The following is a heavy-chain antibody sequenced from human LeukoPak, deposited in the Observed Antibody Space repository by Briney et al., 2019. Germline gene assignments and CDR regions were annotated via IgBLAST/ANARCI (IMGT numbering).Heavy chain of an antibody. CDR3: AMKAVPRPRLYDAFDF. J-gene: IGHJ3*01. Sequence: GGSLRLSCAASGFTFSGSAIHWVRQASGKGLEWVGRIRSKSNNYATEYAASVKGRFTISRDDSKSTAYLQMNSLKTEDTAVYYCAMKAVPRPRLYDAFDFWGQGTVVTVSS. CDR2: IRSKSNNYAT. CDR1: GFTFSGSA. V-gene: IGHV3-73*01. D-gene: IGHD2-2*02.